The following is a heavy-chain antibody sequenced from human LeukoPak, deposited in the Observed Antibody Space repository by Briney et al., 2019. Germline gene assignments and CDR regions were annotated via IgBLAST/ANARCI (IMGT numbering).Heavy chain of an antibody. D-gene: IGHD5-12*01. CDR2: IYYTGST. CDR1: GGSLSDYY. J-gene: IGHJ4*02. Sequence: SETLSLTCTVFGGSLSDYYWTWVRQPPGKGLEWIGYIYYTGSTNYNPSLKSRVTISVDTSKTQFSLKLTSVTPADTAVYYCARLGPGGHGEFDYWGQGTLVTVSS. CDR3: ARLGPGGHGEFDY. V-gene: IGHV4-59*01.